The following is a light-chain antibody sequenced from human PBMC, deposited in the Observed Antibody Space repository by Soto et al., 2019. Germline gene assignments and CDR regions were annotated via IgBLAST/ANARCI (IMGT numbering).Light chain of an antibody. CDR1: QSVSRSY. Sequence: EIVWTQSPGTLSLSPGERATLSCRASQSVSRSYLAWYQQKPGQAPRLLIYGTSSRATGIPDRFSGSGSGTDFTLTISRLEPEDFAVYYCQQYGSSLYTFGQGTKLEIK. CDR2: GTS. J-gene: IGKJ2*01. CDR3: QQYGSSLYT. V-gene: IGKV3-20*01.